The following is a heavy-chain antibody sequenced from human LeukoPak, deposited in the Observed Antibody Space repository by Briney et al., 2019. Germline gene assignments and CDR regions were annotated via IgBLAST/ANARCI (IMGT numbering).Heavy chain of an antibody. Sequence: GSLSLSCAASGFTFSSYAMSWVRQAPGKGLEWVSAISGSGGSTYYADSVKGRFTISRDNSKNTLYLQMNSLRAEDTAVYYCAKDGKRYSSSATFDYWGQGTLVTVSS. D-gene: IGHD6-13*01. CDR2: ISGSGGST. CDR3: AKDGKRYSSSATFDY. CDR1: GFTFSSYA. J-gene: IGHJ4*02. V-gene: IGHV3-23*01.